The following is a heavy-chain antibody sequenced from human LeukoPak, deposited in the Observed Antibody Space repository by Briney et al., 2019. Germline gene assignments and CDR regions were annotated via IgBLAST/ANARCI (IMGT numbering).Heavy chain of an antibody. CDR2: INTNTGNP. J-gene: IGHJ4*02. CDR1: GYTLTSHA. D-gene: IGHD1-1*01. Sequence: GSGKGSCKASGYTLTSHAMKWGGQGPGQGVEWMGWINTNTGNPTYAQGFTGRFAFSLDTSVSTAYLQISSLKAEDTAVYYCARGGTKADYWGQGTLVTVSS. CDR3: ARGGTKADY. V-gene: IGHV7-4-1*02.